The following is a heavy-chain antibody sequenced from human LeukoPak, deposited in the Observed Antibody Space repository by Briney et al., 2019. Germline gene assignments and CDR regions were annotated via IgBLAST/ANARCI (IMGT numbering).Heavy chain of an antibody. J-gene: IGHJ4*02. Sequence: SETLSPTCTVSGGSISSYYWSWIRQPPGKGLEWIGYIYYSGSTNVNPSLKSRVTISIDTSKNQFSLKLSSVTAADTAVYYCARGRSGYDYYFEYWGQGTLVTVSS. D-gene: IGHD5-12*01. V-gene: IGHV4-59*01. CDR2: IYYSGST. CDR1: GGSISSYY. CDR3: ARGRSGYDYYFEY.